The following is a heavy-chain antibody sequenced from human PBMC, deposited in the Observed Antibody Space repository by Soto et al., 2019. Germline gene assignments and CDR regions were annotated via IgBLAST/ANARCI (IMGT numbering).Heavy chain of an antibody. CDR1: GFTFSSYG. Sequence: GGSLRLSCAASGFTFSSYGMHWVRQAPGKGLEWVAVIWYDGSNKYYADSVKGRFTISRDNSKNTLYLQMNSLRAEDTAVYYCARDWVEVAATRIYYYGMDVWGQGTTVTVSS. CDR3: ARDWVEVAATRIYYYGMDV. CDR2: IWYDGSNK. V-gene: IGHV3-33*01. J-gene: IGHJ6*02. D-gene: IGHD2-15*01.